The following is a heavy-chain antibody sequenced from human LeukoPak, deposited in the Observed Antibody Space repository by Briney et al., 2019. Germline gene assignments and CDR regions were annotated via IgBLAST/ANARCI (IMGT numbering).Heavy chain of an antibody. CDR3: AKRDDSGGNLVDL. V-gene: IGHV4-39*02. CDR1: GGSIRSGSHY. J-gene: IGHJ4*02. Sequence: SETLSLTCTVSGGSIRSGSHYWAWIRQPPGEGLEWIGSIYYSGSTYYNPSLENRVTISIDTSKNHFSLKLSSLSAADTSVYYCAKRDDSGGNLVDLWGQGTLVTVS. D-gene: IGHD3-22*01. CDR2: IYYSGST.